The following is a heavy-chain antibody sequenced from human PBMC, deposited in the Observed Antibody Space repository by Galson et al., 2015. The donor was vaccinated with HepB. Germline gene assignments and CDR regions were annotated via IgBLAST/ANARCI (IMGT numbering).Heavy chain of an antibody. CDR2: ISGSGGST. Sequence: SLRLSCAASGFTFSSYAMSWVRQAPGKGLEWVSAISGSGGSTYYADSVKGRFTISRDNSKNTLYLQMNSLRAEDTAVYYCAKDVGGITGTSTPFDYWGQGTLVTVSS. J-gene: IGHJ4*02. CDR3: AKDVGGITGTSTPFDY. V-gene: IGHV3-23*01. CDR1: GFTFSSYA. D-gene: IGHD1-7*01.